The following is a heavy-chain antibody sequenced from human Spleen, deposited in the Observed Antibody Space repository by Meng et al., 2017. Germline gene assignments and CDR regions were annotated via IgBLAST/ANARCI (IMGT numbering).Heavy chain of an antibody. CDR1: GFTFSNYW. D-gene: IGHD6-13*01. CDR3: AKGTFNWGSWYVGSRYYFDY. CDR2: INSDGSTT. J-gene: IGHJ4*02. Sequence: GESLKISCAASGFTFSNYWLHWVRQAPGKGLVWVSRINSDGSTTNYADSVKGRFTIFRDNAKNTLYLQMNSLRAEDTAVYYCAKGTFNWGSWYVGSRYYFDYWGQGTRVTVSS. V-gene: IGHV3-74*01.